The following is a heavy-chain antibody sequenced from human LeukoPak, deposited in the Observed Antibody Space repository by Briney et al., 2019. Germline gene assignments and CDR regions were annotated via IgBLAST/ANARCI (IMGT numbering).Heavy chain of an antibody. D-gene: IGHD4-17*01. CDR2: ISYDGSSK. V-gene: IGHV3-30*18. Sequence: GRSLRLSCAASGFTFSSYGMHWVRQAPGKGLEWVAVISYDGSSKYYADSVKGRFTISRDNSKNTLYLQMNSLRAEDTAVYYCAKDSVGYGDSLYSDYYYYGMDVWGQGTTVTVSS. CDR3: AKDSVGYGDSLYSDYYYYGMDV. CDR1: GFTFSSYG. J-gene: IGHJ6*02.